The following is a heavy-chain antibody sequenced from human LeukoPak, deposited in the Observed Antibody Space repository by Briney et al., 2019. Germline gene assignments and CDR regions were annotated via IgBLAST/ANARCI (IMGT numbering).Heavy chain of an antibody. CDR3: ARADYEEPFDY. V-gene: IGHV1-46*01. Sequence: GASVKVSCKASGYTFTSYGISWVRQAPGQGLEWMGIINPSGGSTSYAQKFQGRVTMTRDTSTSTVYMELSSLRSEDTAVYYCARADYEEPFDYWGQGTLVTVSS. CDR2: INPSGGST. D-gene: IGHD3-22*01. CDR1: GYTFTSYG. J-gene: IGHJ4*02.